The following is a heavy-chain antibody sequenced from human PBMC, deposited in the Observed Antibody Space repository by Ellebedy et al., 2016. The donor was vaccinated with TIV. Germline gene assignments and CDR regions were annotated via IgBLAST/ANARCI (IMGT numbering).Heavy chain of an antibody. D-gene: IGHD5-18*01. CDR2: ISTDGSST. CDR3: ARLKVDTVMVSSS. J-gene: IGHJ1*01. Sequence: GGSLRLXXAASGFTFSSYWMHWVRQAPGKGLVWVSRISTDGSSTGYADSVKGRFTISRDNAKNTLYLQMNSLRAEDTAVYYCARLKVDTVMVSSSWGQGTLVTVSS. CDR1: GFTFSSYW. V-gene: IGHV3-74*01.